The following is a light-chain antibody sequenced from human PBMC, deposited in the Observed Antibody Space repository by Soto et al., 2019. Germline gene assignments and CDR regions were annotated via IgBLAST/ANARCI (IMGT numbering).Light chain of an antibody. V-gene: IGKV3-15*01. CDR3: QQYNNWPLT. CDR1: QSVGST. J-gene: IGKJ4*01. CDR2: GAS. Sequence: ETVMTQSPVTLSVSPGERATLSCRASQSVGSTLAWYQQKLGQPPRLLIYGASTRAAGIPARFSGSGSGTEFTLTISSLQSEDFAGYYCQQYNNWPLTFGGGTKVDIQ.